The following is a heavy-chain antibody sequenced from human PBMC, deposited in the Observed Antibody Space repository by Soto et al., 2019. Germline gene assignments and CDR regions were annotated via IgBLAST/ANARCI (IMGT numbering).Heavy chain of an antibody. J-gene: IGHJ3*02. CDR3: ARVRDYYDSSGYYSDAFDI. CDR2: IYYSGST. Sequence: SETLSLTCPVSGGSISSYYWSWIRQPPGKGLEWIGYIYYSGSTYYNPSLKSRVTISVDTSKNQFSLKLSSVTAADTAVYYCARVRDYYDSSGYYSDAFDIWGQGTMVTVSS. V-gene: IGHV4-59*12. D-gene: IGHD3-22*01. CDR1: GGSISSYY.